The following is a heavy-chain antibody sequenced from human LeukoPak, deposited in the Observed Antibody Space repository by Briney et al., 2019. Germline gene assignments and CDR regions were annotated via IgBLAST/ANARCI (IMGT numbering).Heavy chain of an antibody. CDR2: ISSSSSYI. D-gene: IGHD6-13*01. CDR1: GFTFSSYS. CDR3: AREGAAGTLGAFDI. Sequence: GGSLRLSCAASGFTFSSYSMNWVRQAPGKGLEWVSSISSSSSYIYYADSVKGRFTISRDNAKNSLYLQMNSLRAEDTAVCYCAREGAAGTLGAFDIWGQGTMVTVSS. J-gene: IGHJ3*02. V-gene: IGHV3-21*01.